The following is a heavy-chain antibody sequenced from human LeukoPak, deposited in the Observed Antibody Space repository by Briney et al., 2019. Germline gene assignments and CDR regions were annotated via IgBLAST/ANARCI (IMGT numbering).Heavy chain of an antibody. J-gene: IGHJ4*02. CDR3: AKGGSGYDWEIGHFDY. CDR2: ISWNSGSI. Sequence: GGSLRLSCAASGFTFDDYAMHWVRQAPGKGLEWVSGISWNSGSIGYADSVKGRFTISRDNAKNSLYLQMNSLRAEDTALYYCAKGGSGYDWEIGHFDYWGQGTLVTVSS. D-gene: IGHD5-12*01. CDR1: GFTFDDYA. V-gene: IGHV3-9*01.